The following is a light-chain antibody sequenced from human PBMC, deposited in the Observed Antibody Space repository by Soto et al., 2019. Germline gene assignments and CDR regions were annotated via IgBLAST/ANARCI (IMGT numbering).Light chain of an antibody. CDR3: QQRSNWPPVT. J-gene: IGKJ2*01. Sequence: EIVLTQSPATLSLSPGERATLSCRASQSVSSYLAWYQQKPGQAPRLLIYDAYNRATGIPARFSGSGSGTDFTLTISSLEPEDLAVYYCQQRSNWPPVTFGQGTKLEIK. V-gene: IGKV3-11*01. CDR2: DAY. CDR1: QSVSSY.